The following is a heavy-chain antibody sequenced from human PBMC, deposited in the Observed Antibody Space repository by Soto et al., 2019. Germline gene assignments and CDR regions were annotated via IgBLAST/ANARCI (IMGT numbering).Heavy chain of an antibody. CDR1: GGTFSSYA. V-gene: IGHV1-69*13. D-gene: IGHD3-22*01. J-gene: IGHJ4*02. CDR2: IIPIFGTA. Sequence: GASVKVSCKASGGTFSSYAISWVRQAPGQGLEWMGGIIPIFGTANYAQKFQGRVTITADESTSTAYMELSSLRSEDTAVYYCARARFDYDSQGFDYWGQGTLVTVSS. CDR3: ARARFDYDSQGFDY.